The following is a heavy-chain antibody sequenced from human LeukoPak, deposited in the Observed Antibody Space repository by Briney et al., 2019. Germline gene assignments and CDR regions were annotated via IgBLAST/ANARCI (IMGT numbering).Heavy chain of an antibody. CDR2: INHSGST. J-gene: IGHJ6*03. CDR3: ARGLIYYYYYYYMDV. D-gene: IGHD3-10*01. V-gene: IGHV4-34*01. Sequence: SETLSLTCAVYGGSSSGYYWSWIRQPPGKGLEWIGEINHSGSTNYNPSLKSRVTISVDTSKNQFSLKLSSVTAADTAVYYCARGLIYYYYYYYMDVWGKGTTVTVSS. CDR1: GGSSSGYY.